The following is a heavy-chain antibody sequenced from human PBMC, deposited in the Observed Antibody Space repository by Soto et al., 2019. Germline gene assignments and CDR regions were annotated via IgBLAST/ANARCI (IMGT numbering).Heavy chain of an antibody. CDR1: GGTFSRHA. D-gene: IGHD1-26*01. CDR3: ARDPALRLVGPTYGMDL. J-gene: IGHJ6*02. CDR2: IIPMSDTA. V-gene: IGHV1-69*13. Sequence: SVKVSCKAPGGTFSRHAISWVRQAPGQGFEWMGGIIPMSDTARYAQKFQGRVTITADESTTTAYMELSSLRSEDTAVYYCARDPALRLVGPTYGMDLWGQGTTVTVSS.